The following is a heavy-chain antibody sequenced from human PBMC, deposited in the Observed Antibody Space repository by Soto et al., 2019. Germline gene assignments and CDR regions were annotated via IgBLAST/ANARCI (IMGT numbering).Heavy chain of an antibody. CDR3: ARGGVRGYDILTGYYSPFDY. V-gene: IGHV4-59*01. D-gene: IGHD3-9*01. J-gene: IGHJ4*02. CDR1: GGSISSYY. Sequence: SETLSLTCTVSGGSISSYYWSWIRQPPGKGLEWIGYIYYSGSTNYNPSLKSRVTISVDTSKNQFSLKLSSVTATDTAVYYCARGGVRGYDILTGYYSPFDYWGQGTLVTVSS. CDR2: IYYSGST.